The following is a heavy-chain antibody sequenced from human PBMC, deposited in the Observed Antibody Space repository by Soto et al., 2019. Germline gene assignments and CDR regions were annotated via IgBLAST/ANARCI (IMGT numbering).Heavy chain of an antibody. J-gene: IGHJ4*02. CDR2: ISVSSTYT. CDR1: GFTFTDYY. Sequence: GGSLRLSCAASGFTFTDYYISWVRQAPGKGLERLAYISVSSTYTNYADSVKGRFTVSRDNAKKSVYLQMNSLRVEDTAVYYCARDLEVGAYLYYFDSWGLGTLVTVSS. V-gene: IGHV3-11*06. D-gene: IGHD1-26*01. CDR3: ARDLEVGAYLYYFDS.